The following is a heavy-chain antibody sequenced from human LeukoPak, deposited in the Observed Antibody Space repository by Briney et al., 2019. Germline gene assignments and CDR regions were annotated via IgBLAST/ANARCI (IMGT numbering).Heavy chain of an antibody. V-gene: IGHV3-21*01. J-gene: IGHJ5*02. Sequence: GGSLRLSCAASGFTFSSYSMNWVRQAPGKGLEWVSSISSSSSYIYYADSVKGRFTISRDNAKNSLYLQMNSLRAEDTAVYYCASDRGYSSSWYNWFDPWGQGTLVTVSS. D-gene: IGHD6-13*01. CDR1: GFTFSSYS. CDR2: ISSSSSYI. CDR3: ASDRGYSSSWYNWFDP.